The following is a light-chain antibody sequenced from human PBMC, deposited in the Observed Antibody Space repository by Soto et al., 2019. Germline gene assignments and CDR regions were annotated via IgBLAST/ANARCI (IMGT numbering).Light chain of an antibody. CDR3: QQYNSYSPRNT. V-gene: IGKV1-5*03. CDR1: QSISSW. J-gene: IGKJ2*01. CDR2: KAS. Sequence: DIQMTQSPSTLSASVGDRVTITCRASQSISSWLAWYQQKPGKAPKLLIYKASSLESGVPSRFSGSGSGTEFTLPISSLQPDDFATYYCQQYNSYSPRNTFGQGTKLEIK.